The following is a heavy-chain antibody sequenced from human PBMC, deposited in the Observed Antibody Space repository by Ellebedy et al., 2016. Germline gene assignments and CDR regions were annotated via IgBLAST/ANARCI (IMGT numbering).Heavy chain of an antibody. CDR2: IDNDGTFT. J-gene: IGHJ6*02. Sequence: GGSLRLXCVDSATRTFWMHWVRQAPGKGLVWISYIDNDGTFTTYADSVKGRFTVSRDNAKNTVYLEMNSLRDEDTGVYYCARDRNYVMDDWGQGTTVIVSS. V-gene: IGHV3-74*03. CDR3: ARDRNYVMDD. CDR1: ATRTFW.